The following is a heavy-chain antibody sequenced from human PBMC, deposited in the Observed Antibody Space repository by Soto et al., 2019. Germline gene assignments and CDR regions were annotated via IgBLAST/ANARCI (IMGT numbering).Heavy chain of an antibody. Sequence: QSGGSLRLSCAASGFTFSSYAMSWVRQAPGKGLEWVSAISGSGGSTYYADSVKGRFTISRDNSKNTLYLQMNSLRAEDTAVYYCARLLAARPLGGNLDYWGQGTLVTVSS. CDR3: ARLLAARPLGGNLDY. J-gene: IGHJ4*02. D-gene: IGHD6-6*01. CDR2: ISGSGGST. CDR1: GFTFSSYA. V-gene: IGHV3-23*01.